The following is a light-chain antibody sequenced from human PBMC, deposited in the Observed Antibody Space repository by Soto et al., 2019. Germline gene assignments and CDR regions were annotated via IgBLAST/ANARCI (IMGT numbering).Light chain of an antibody. Sequence: IQMTQSPSSLSASVGDRVTITCRASQTISNYLNWYQQKPGKAPYLLIYAASSLQSGVPSRFSGSSYGTDFTLTITSLQPEDFATYYCQQTYSNPITFGQGTRLEIK. CDR2: AAS. CDR1: QTISNY. V-gene: IGKV1-39*01. CDR3: QQTYSNPIT. J-gene: IGKJ5*01.